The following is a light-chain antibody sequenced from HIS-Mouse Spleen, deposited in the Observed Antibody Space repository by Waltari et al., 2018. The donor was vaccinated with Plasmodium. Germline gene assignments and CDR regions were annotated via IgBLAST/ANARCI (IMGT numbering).Light chain of an antibody. CDR2: QDS. Sequence: SYELTQPPSVSVSPGPTASITCSGATLGDKYACWYQQKPGQSPVLVLYQDSKRPSGIPERFSGSNSGNTATLTISGTQAMDEADYYCQAWDSSTVVFGGGTKLTVL. CDR3: QAWDSSTVV. J-gene: IGLJ2*01. CDR1: TLGDKY. V-gene: IGLV3-1*01.